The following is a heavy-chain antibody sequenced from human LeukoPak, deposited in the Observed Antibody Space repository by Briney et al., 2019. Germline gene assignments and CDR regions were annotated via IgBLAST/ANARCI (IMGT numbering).Heavy chain of an antibody. CDR2: ISISSSYI. CDR3: ARDSTTALCSDY. J-gene: IGHJ4*02. D-gene: IGHD1-1*01. V-gene: IGHV3-21*01. CDR1: GFTFSSSS. Sequence: GGSLRLSCAASGFTFSSSSMNWVRQAPGKGLEWVSSISISSSYIYYADSVKGRFTISRDNAKNSLYLQMNSLRAEDTAVYYCARDSTTALCSDYWGQGTLVTVSS.